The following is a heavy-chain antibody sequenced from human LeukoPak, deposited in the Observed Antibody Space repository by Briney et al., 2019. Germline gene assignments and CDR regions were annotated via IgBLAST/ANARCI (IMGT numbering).Heavy chain of an antibody. D-gene: IGHD5-24*01. Sequence: GGSLRLSCAASGFTVSSNYMSWVRQAPGKGLEWVANIKQDGSKKSYVDSVKGRFTISRDNAKDSLYLQMNSLRAEDTAIYYCTRVGYIDEGIDYWGQGTLVTVSS. CDR1: GFTVSSNY. V-gene: IGHV3-7*04. CDR3: TRVGYIDEGIDY. CDR2: IKQDGSKK. J-gene: IGHJ4*02.